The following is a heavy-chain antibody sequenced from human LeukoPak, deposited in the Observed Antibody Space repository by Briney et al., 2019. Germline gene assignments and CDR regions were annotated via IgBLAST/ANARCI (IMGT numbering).Heavy chain of an antibody. CDR2: ISAY. J-gene: IGHJ4*02. V-gene: IGHV1-18*01. Sequence: ASVKVSCKASGYTFTSYGISWVRQAPGQGLEWMGWISAYAQKFQGRVTMPTDTSTSTAYMELRSLRSDDTAVYYCARRFNYYDSSGYYEGFYFDYWGQGTLVTVSS. CDR1: GYTFTSYG. CDR3: ARRFNYYDSSGYYEGFYFDY. D-gene: IGHD3-22*01.